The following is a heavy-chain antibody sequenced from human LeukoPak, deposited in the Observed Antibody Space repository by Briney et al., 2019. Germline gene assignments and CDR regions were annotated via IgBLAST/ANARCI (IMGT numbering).Heavy chain of an antibody. CDR1: GFTFSSYW. CDR3: ARTYYDILTGYYLFDY. Sequence: PGGSLRLSCAASGFTFSSYWMSWVRQAPGKGLEWVANIKQDGSEKYYVDSVKGRFTISRDNAKNSVYLQMNSLRAEDTAVYYCARTYYDILTGYYLFDYWGQGTLVTVSS. CDR2: IKQDGSEK. J-gene: IGHJ4*02. D-gene: IGHD3-9*01. V-gene: IGHV3-7*01.